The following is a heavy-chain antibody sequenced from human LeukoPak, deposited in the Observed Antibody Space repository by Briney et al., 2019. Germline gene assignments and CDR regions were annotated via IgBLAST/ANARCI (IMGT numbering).Heavy chain of an antibody. CDR1: GGSIRSGDYY. CDR3: ARDSGVEDIVVVVAATPSFSWFDP. J-gene: IGHJ5*02. D-gene: IGHD2-15*01. V-gene: IGHV4-30-4*01. CDR2: IYYSGST. Sequence: SETLSLTCTVSGGSIRSGDYYWSWIRQPPGKGLEWIGYIYYSGSTNYNPSLKSRVTISIDTSKNQFSLKLSSVTAADTAVYYCARDSGVEDIVVVVAATPSFSWFDPWGQGTLVTVSS.